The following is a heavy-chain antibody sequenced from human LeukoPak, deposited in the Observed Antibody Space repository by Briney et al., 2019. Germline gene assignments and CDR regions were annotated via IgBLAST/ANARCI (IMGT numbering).Heavy chain of an antibody. D-gene: IGHD3-10*01. CDR2: IYYSGST. V-gene: IGHV4-31*03. CDR3: ARVQRVRGVISVGYFDY. J-gene: IGHJ4*02. CDR1: GGSISSGGYY. Sequence: SETLSLTCTVSGGSISSGGYYWSWIRQHPGKGLEWIGYIYYSGSTYYNPSLKSRVTISVDTSKNQFSLKLSSVTAADTAVYYCARVQRVRGVISVGYFDYWGQGTLVTVSS.